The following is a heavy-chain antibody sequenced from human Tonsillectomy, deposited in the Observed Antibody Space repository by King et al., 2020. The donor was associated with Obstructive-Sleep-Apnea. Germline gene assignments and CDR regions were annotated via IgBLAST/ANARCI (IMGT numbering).Heavy chain of an antibody. CDR2: IYYSGST. V-gene: IGHV4-59*08. D-gene: IGHD6-19*01. J-gene: IGHJ4*02. Sequence: VQLQESGPGLVKPSETLSLTCTVSGGSISSYCWSWIRQPPGKGLEWIGYIYYSGSTNYNPSLKSRFTISVDTSKNQFSLKLSSVTAADTAVYYCARFSGWYPIDYWGQGTLVTVSS. CDR3: ARFSGWYPIDY. CDR1: GGSISSYC.